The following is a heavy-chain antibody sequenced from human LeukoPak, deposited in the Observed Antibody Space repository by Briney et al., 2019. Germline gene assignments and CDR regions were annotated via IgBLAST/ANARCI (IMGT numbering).Heavy chain of an antibody. CDR2: INHSGST. J-gene: IGHJ5*02. V-gene: IGHV4-34*01. CDR1: GGSFSGYY. D-gene: IGHD2-2*02. CDR3: ARGWAIKINH. Sequence: SETLSLTCAVYGGSFSGYYWSWIRQPPGKGLEWIGEINHSGSTNYNPSLKSRVTISVDTSKNQFSLKLSSVTAADTAVYYCARGWAIKINHWGQGTLVTVSS.